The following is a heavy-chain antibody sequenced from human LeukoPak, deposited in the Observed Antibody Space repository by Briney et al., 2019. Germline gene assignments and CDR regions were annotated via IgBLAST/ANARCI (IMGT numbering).Heavy chain of an antibody. CDR3: AREMSVFLGDFDY. V-gene: IGHV1-2*02. J-gene: IGHJ4*02. CDR1: GYTFSDNF. CDR2: ISPSGGET. Sequence: ASVKVSCKASGYTFSDNFLHWVRQAPGQGLEWMGWISPSGGETLYAQKFQGRVTLTRDTSIGTAYMDLTTLTADDTAVYYCAREMSVFLGDFDYWGQGALVTVSS. D-gene: IGHD3-3*01.